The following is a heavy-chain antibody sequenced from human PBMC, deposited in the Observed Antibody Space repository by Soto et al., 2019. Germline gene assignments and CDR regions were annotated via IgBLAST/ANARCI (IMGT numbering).Heavy chain of an antibody. CDR3: AREVYDSGGYYYGDLDY. CDR2: IWYDGSNK. V-gene: IGHV3-33*01. D-gene: IGHD3-22*01. CDR1: GFTFSSYG. Sequence: HPVGSLRLSCSASGFTFSSYGMHWVRQAPGKGLEWVALIWYDGSNKYYADSVKGRFTISRDNSKNTLYLQMNSLRAEDTAVYCCAREVYDSGGYYYGDLDYWGQGTLVTVSS. J-gene: IGHJ4*02.